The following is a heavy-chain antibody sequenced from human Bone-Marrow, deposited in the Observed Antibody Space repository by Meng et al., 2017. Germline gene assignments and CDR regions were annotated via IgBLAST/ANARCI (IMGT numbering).Heavy chain of an antibody. CDR2: IDPNNDHT. J-gene: IGHJ4*02. CDR3: ARDEDISAAGKLFGDY. D-gene: IGHD6-13*01. Sequence: QVQLVQLRAGGKRPWAPSKLLCQPSGYTFAAYWIRWLRQAPGQGLQWMGRIDPNNDHTQYAQNFQGRVTMTSDTSISTVYMELNGLRSDDTAVYYCARDEDISAAGKLFGDYWGQGTLVTVSS. CDR1: GYTFAAYW. V-gene: IGHV1-2*06.